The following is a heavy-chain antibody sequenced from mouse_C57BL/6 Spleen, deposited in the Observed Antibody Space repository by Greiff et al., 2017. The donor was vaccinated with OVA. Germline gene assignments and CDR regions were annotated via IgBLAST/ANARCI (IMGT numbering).Heavy chain of an antibody. V-gene: IGHV10-3*01. CDR3: VRETGRAYAMDY. Sequence: EVQGVESGGGLVQPKGSLKLSCAASGFTFNTYAMHWVRQAPGKGLEWVARIRSKSSNYATYYADSVKDRFTISRDDSQSMLYLQMNNLKTENTAMYYCVRETGRAYAMDYWGQGTSVTVSS. J-gene: IGHJ4*01. CDR2: IRSKSSNYAT. CDR1: GFTFNTYA. D-gene: IGHD3-1*01.